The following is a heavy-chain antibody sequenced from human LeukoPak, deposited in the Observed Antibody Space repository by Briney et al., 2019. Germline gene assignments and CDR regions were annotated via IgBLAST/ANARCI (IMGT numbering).Heavy chain of an antibody. CDR3: ARADGYCSSTSCTPDI. CDR1: GFTFDDYG. V-gene: IGHV3-20*04. D-gene: IGHD2-2*01. J-gene: IGHJ3*02. Sequence: GVSLRLSCAASGFTFDDYGMSWVRQAPGKGLEWVSGINWKGGSTGYADSVKGRFTISRDNAKNSLYLQMNSLRAEDTALYYCARADGYCSSTSCTPDIWGQGTMVTVSS. CDR2: INWKGGST.